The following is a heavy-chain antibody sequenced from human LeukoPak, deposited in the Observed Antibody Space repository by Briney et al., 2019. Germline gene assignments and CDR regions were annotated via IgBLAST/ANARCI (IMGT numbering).Heavy chain of an antibody. D-gene: IGHD6-13*01. Sequence: SETLSLTCSVSGGSVSSGISYWSWIRQPPGEGLEWIAYISDSGGSDYNPSLRGRVTISLDTSKNQFSLRLTSVTAADTAVYYCARVLAASTGPDYWGQGTLVTVSS. J-gene: IGHJ4*02. CDR3: ARVLAASTGPDY. CDR1: GGSVSSGISY. CDR2: ISDSGGS. V-gene: IGHV4-61*01.